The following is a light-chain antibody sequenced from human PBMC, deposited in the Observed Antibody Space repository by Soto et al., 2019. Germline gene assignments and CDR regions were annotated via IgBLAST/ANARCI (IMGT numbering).Light chain of an antibody. Sequence: DIQMTQSPSTLSASVEDRVTITCRASQSMTGWLAWYQQKPGKAPKLLIYKASSLESGVPSRFSGSGSGTEFTLTISSLQPDDFATYYCQQYTSYPLTFGGGTKVEIK. CDR2: KAS. CDR1: QSMTGW. V-gene: IGKV1-5*03. J-gene: IGKJ4*01. CDR3: QQYTSYPLT.